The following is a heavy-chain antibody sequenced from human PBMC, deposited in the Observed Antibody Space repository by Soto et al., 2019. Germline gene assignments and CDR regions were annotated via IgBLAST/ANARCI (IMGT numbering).Heavy chain of an antibody. CDR3: ARHVPAAGYYYGMDV. CDR2: IIPIFGTA. J-gene: IGHJ6*02. CDR1: GGTFSSYA. D-gene: IGHD2-2*01. V-gene: IGHV1-69*12. Sequence: QVQLVQSGAEVKKPGSSVKVSCKASGGTFSSYAISWVRQAPGQGLEWMGGIIPIFGTANYAQKLQGRVTITADDPTSTAYMALSSLRSEDTAVYYCARHVPAAGYYYGMDVWGQGTTVTVSS.